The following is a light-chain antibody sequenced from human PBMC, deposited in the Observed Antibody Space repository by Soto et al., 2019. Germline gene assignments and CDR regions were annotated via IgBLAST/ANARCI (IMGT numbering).Light chain of an antibody. CDR2: KAS. CDR3: QHFNSYPWT. J-gene: IGKJ1*01. CDR1: QSITNW. V-gene: IGKV1-5*03. Sequence: DIQMTQSPSTLSASVGDRLSITCRASQSITNWLAWYQQKPGKAPKLLIYKASSLQSEVPSRFSGSASGPEFTLTISSLQPDDFATYYCQHFNSYPWTFGQGTKVDIK.